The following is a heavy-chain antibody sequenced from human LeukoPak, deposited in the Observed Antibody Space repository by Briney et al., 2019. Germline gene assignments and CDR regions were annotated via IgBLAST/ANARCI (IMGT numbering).Heavy chain of an antibody. D-gene: IGHD6-6*01. CDR1: GYTFTGYY. CDR3: ARADGSSSIDYYHLDV. CDR2: MNPNSGNT. Sequence: ASVKVSCKASGYTFTGYYMHWVRQAPGQGLEWMGWMNPNSGNTGYAQKFQGRVTITRNTSISTAYMELSSLRSEDTAIYYCARADGSSSIDYYHLDVWGKGTTVTVSS. J-gene: IGHJ6*03. V-gene: IGHV1-8*03.